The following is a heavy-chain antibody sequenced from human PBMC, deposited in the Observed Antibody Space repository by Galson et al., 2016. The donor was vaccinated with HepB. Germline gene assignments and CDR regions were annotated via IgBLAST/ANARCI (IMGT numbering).Heavy chain of an antibody. CDR1: GFTFDTYG. Sequence: SLRLSCAASGFTFDTYGMQWVRQPPGKGLEWLAIIWYDGIKKYYADSVKGRFTISRDNSKNTLYLQMNSLRAEDTAVYYCARDDDYTEDARSNWGQGTLVTVSS. D-gene: IGHD4-11*01. J-gene: IGHJ4*02. V-gene: IGHV3-33*01. CDR3: ARDDDYTEDARSN. CDR2: IWYDGIKK.